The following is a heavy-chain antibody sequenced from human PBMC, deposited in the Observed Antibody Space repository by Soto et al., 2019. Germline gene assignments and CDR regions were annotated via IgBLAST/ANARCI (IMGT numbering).Heavy chain of an antibody. V-gene: IGHV3-13*01. D-gene: IGHD3-3*01. CDR1: GFTFSSYD. CDR2: IGTAGDT. CDR3: ARARAWTSHFDY. J-gene: IGHJ4*02. Sequence: GGSLRLSCAASGFTFSSYDMHWVRQATGKGLEWVSAIGTAGDTYYPGSVKGRFTISRENAKNSLYLQMNSLRAGDTAVYYCARARAWTSHFDYWGQGTLVTVSS.